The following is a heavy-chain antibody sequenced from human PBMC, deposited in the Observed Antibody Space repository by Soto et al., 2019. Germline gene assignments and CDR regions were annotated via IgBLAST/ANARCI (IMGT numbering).Heavy chain of an antibody. CDR1: GFTFRNHA. J-gene: IGHJ6*02. CDR3: ARGDREDILVVVGARPGEYGTDI. Sequence: QVQLVESGGGVVQPGGSLRLSCAACGFTFRNHAMHWVRQAPGKGLECLAVIAHDGSNAFYRDSVKGLFTVSRDNSKNTLYLYMNSLRSEDTGVYYCARGDREDILVVVGARPGEYGTDIWGQGATVIVSS. V-gene: IGHV3-30-3*01. D-gene: IGHD2-15*01. CDR2: IAHDGSNA.